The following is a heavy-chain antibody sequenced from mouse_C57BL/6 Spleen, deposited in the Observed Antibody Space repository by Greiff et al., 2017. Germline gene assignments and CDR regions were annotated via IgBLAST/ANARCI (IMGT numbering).Heavy chain of an antibody. J-gene: IGHJ1*03. CDR1: GFTFSDAW. CDR2: IRNKANTHAT. CDR3: TRSWYFDV. V-gene: IGHV6-6*01. Sequence: EVKVEESGGGLVQPGGSMKLSCAASGFTFSDAWMDWVRQSPEKGLVWVAEIRNKANTHATYYAASVKVRFTSSRDDSQISVYLQMNSLRAEDTGIYYCTRSWYFDVWGTGTTGTVSS.